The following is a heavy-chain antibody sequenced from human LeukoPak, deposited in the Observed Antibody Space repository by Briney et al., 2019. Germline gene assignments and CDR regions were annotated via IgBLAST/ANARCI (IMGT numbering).Heavy chain of an antibody. CDR1: GFTFGRDW. Sequence: PGGSLRLSCAASGFTFGRDWTTWVRQPPGRGLEWVADIKQDGSATYYMDSVKGRFTISRDNAKNSLYLQMTSLRGEDTAVYYCALLVGQPGIDSWGQGALVTVSS. D-gene: IGHD2-15*01. J-gene: IGHJ4*02. V-gene: IGHV3-7*01. CDR3: ALLVGQPGIDS. CDR2: IKQDGSAT.